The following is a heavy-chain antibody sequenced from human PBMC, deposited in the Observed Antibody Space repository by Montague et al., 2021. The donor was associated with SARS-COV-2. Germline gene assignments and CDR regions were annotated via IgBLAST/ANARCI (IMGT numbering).Heavy chain of an antibody. CDR3: AHRFAGFFDY. V-gene: IGHV2-5*05. J-gene: IGHJ4*02. Sequence: PALVKPTQTLTLTCTFSGFSLNTPEVAVGWIRQPPGKALEWLALIYGGDEKRYGPSLQSRLTITGDTSKSQVVLTMTNMDPVDTATYFCAHRFAGFFDYWGQGILVTVSS. CDR2: IYGGDEK. CDR1: GFSLNTPEVA.